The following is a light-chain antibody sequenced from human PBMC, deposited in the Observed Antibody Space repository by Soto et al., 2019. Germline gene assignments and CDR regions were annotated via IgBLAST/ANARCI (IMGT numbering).Light chain of an antibody. Sequence: EIVLTQSPGTLSLSPGERATLACRASQSVSSSYLAWYQQKPGQAPRLLIYGASSRATGIPDWLSGSGSGTDFTLTISRLEPEDFAVYYCPQYGSATGTFGQGTKLEIK. J-gene: IGKJ2*01. V-gene: IGKV3-20*01. CDR3: PQYGSATGT. CDR1: QSVSSSY. CDR2: GAS.